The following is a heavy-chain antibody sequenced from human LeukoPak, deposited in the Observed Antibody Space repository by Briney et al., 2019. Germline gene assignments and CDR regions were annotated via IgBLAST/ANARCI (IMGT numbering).Heavy chain of an antibody. CDR2: IVVASGNT. V-gene: IGHV1-58*02. Sequence: SVKASCKASGFTFTNSAMQWVRQARGRRLEWIGWIVVASGNTNYAQKFQERVTITRDMSTRTVYMELSSLRSEDTAVYYCAADDLISVYWGQGTLVTVSS. CDR1: GFTFTNSA. CDR3: AADDLISVY. J-gene: IGHJ4*02.